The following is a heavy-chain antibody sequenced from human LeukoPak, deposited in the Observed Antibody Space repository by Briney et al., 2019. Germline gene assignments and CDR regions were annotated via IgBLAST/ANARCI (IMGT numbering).Heavy chain of an antibody. V-gene: IGHV4-34*01. CDR3: AGRDDRSGYSFDY. J-gene: IGHJ4*02. D-gene: IGHD3-22*01. CDR2: INHSGST. CDR1: GGSFSGYY. Sequence: SETLSLTCAVYGGSFSGYYWSWIRQPPGKGLEWIWEINHSGSTNYNPSLKSRVTISVDTSKKQFSLNLSSVTAADAAVYYCAGRDDRSGYSFDYWGQGTLVTVSS.